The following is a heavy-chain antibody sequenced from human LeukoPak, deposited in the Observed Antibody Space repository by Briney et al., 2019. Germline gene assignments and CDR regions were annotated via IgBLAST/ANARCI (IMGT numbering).Heavy chain of an antibody. CDR2: INTNTGHP. CDR1: GYTFTYYA. CDR3: ARKVPNDSSGYYYRGQFDP. J-gene: IGHJ5*02. V-gene: IGHV7-4-1*02. D-gene: IGHD3-22*01. Sequence: GASVKASCKASGYTFTYYAMNWVRQAPGQGLESMGWINTNTGHPRYAQGFTGRFVFSLDTSVNTAYLQISSLKAEDTAVYYCARKVPNDSSGYYYRGQFDPWGQGTLVTVSS.